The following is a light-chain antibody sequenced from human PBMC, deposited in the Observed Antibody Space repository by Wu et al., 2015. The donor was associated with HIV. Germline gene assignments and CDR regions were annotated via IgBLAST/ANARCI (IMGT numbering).Light chain of an antibody. CDR3: QQYNNWPRT. V-gene: IGKV3-15*01. CDR1: QNVGSN. CDR2: GAS. J-gene: IGKJ1*01. Sequence: EIVMTQSPATLSVSPGESVTLSCRASQNVGSNLAWYQQKPGQAPRLLISGASTRATGVPARFSGSGSGTEFTLTISSLQSEDFAVYYCQQYNNWPRTFGQGTKVEIK.